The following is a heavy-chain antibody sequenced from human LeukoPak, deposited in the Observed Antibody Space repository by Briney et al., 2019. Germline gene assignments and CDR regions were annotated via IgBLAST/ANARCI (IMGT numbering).Heavy chain of an antibody. Sequence: TSETLSLTCTVSGGSISSYHWSWIRQPPGKGLEWIGYIYYSGSTNYNPSLKSRVTISVDTSKNQFSLKLTSVTAADTAVYYCARQTGSGLFILPGGQGTLVTVSS. CDR3: ARQTGSGLFILP. V-gene: IGHV4-59*08. CDR1: GGSISSYH. CDR2: IYYSGST. D-gene: IGHD3/OR15-3a*01. J-gene: IGHJ4*02.